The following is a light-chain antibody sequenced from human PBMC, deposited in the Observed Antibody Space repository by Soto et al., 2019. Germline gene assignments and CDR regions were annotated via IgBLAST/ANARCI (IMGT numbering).Light chain of an antibody. J-gene: IGLJ3*02. CDR1: GSDIGAYNF. Sequence: QSALAQPPSASGSPGQSVTISCTGSGSDIGAYNFVSWYQQHPGKAPKLMIFGVTERPSGVPDRFSGSKSSNTASLTVSGLQADDEAVYYCYSYAGRNIWVFGGGTQLTVL. V-gene: IGLV2-8*01. CDR3: YSYAGRNIWV. CDR2: GVT.